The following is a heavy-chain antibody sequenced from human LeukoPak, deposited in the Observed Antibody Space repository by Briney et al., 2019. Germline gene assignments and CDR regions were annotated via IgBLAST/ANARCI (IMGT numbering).Heavy chain of an antibody. D-gene: IGHD6-19*01. V-gene: IGHV4-4*07. Sequence: SETLSLTCTLPGGSTSSHSWSWIRQPAGKGLELIGRTYTSGSTNYNPSLKSRVTMSVDTSKNQFSLKLSSVTAADTAVYYCARSGQWLVPFDYWGQGTLVTVSS. CDR2: TYTSGST. CDR3: ARSGQWLVPFDY. CDR1: GGSTSSHS. J-gene: IGHJ4*02.